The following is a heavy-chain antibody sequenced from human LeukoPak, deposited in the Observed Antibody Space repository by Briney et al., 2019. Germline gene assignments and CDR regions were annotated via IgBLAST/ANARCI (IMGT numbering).Heavy chain of an antibody. Sequence: SETLSLTCTVSGVSIRNYYWSWIRQPPGKGLEWIGYIYYSGSTNYNPSLKSRVTISVDTSKNQFSLELSSVTAADTAVYYCARSVGSERDFDYWGQGTLVTVSS. CDR3: ARSVGSERDFDY. CDR2: IYYSGST. V-gene: IGHV4-59*01. D-gene: IGHD1-26*01. J-gene: IGHJ4*02. CDR1: GVSIRNYY.